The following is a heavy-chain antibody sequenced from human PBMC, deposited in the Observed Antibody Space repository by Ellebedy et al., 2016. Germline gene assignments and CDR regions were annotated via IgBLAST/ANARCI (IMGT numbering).Heavy chain of an antibody. CDR2: IYPDDSDT. Sequence: GESLKISCQGSGYSFTNYWIGWVRQMPGKGLEWMGIIYPDDSDTRYSPSFQGQVTISADKSISTAYLQWSSLKASDTAMYYCARLSDYGDRGYFDYWGQGTLVTVSS. D-gene: IGHD4-17*01. CDR3: ARLSDYGDRGYFDY. J-gene: IGHJ4*02. V-gene: IGHV5-51*01. CDR1: GYSFTNYW.